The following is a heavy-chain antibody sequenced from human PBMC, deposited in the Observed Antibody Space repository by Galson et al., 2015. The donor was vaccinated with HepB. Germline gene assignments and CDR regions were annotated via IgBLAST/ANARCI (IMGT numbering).Heavy chain of an antibody. CDR3: ARRYDVWSGYYTAKGGAMDV. J-gene: IGHJ6*02. V-gene: IGHV5-10-1*01. CDR1: GYNFTSYW. CDR2: IDPSDSYT. Sequence: QSGAEVKKPGESLRISCKGSGYNFTSYWISWVRQMPGKGLEWMGRIDPSDSYTNYSPSLQGHVIISTDKSISTAYLQWSSLRASDTAMYYCARRYDVWSGYYTAKGGAMDVWGQGTTVTVSS. D-gene: IGHD3-3*01.